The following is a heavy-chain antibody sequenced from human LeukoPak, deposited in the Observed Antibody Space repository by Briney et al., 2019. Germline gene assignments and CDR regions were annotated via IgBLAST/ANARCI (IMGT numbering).Heavy chain of an antibody. CDR2: MYYNGST. V-gene: IGHV4-39*07. Sequence: SETLSLTCSVSGGSISSSSYYLAWIRQPPGKGLEWIGTMYYNGSTYYNPSLKSRVSISVDTSKNQFSLKLSSVTAADTAVYYCARDVSTGRFDPWGQGTLVTVSS. D-gene: IGHD5/OR15-5a*01. J-gene: IGHJ5*02. CDR3: ARDVSTGRFDP. CDR1: GGSISSSSYY.